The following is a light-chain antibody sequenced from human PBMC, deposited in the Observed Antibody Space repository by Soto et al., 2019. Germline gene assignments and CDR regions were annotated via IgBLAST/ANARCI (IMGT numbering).Light chain of an antibody. CDR2: AGS. CDR3: QQYYSFPRT. CDR1: QGISFW. J-gene: IGKJ4*01. Sequence: VIWMTQSPSLLSASTGDRVTISCRMSQGISFWLNWYQQKPGKAPKILIYAGSTLQSGVPSRFSGSGSGTDFTLTISGLQFEEFATYYCQQYYSFPRTFGGGTKVDIK. V-gene: IGKV1D-8*01.